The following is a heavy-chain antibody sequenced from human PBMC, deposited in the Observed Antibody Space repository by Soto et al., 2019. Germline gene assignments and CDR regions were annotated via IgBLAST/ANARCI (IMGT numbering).Heavy chain of an antibody. CDR1: GFTFSSYW. Sequence: GGSLRLSCAASGFTFSSYWMHWVRQAPGKGLVWVSRINSDGSSTSYADSVKGRFTISRDNAKNTLYLQMNSLRAEDTAVYYCARLTGPRLVRGSMTFDIWGQGTMVTVSS. CDR3: ARLTGPRLVRGSMTFDI. D-gene: IGHD3-10*01. CDR2: INSDGSST. J-gene: IGHJ3*02. V-gene: IGHV3-74*01.